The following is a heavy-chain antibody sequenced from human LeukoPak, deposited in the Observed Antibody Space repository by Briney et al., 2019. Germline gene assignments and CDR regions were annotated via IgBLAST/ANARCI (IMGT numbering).Heavy chain of an antibody. CDR2: INHSGST. V-gene: IGHV4-34*01. D-gene: IGHD1-14*01. J-gene: IGHJ4*02. Sequence: SETLSLTCAVYGGSFSGYYWSWIRQPPGKGLEWIGEINHSGSTNYNPSLKSRVTISVDTSKNQFSLKLSSVTAADTAVYYCARGLLTTRYFDYWGQGTLVTVSS. CDR1: GGSFSGYY. CDR3: ARGLLTTRYFDY.